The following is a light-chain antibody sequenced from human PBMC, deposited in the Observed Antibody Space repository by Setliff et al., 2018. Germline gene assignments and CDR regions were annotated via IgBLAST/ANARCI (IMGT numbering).Light chain of an antibody. CDR2: DVT. CDR3: CSFAGTYYV. Sequence: QSVLTQPRSVSGPPGQSVTISCTGTSSDVGAYNYVSWYQHHPGKVPKLMVYDVTKRPSGVPDRFSGSKSGNTASLTISGLQAEDEADYYCCSFAGTYYVFGSGTKVTVL. CDR1: SSDVGAYNY. J-gene: IGLJ1*01. V-gene: IGLV2-11*01.